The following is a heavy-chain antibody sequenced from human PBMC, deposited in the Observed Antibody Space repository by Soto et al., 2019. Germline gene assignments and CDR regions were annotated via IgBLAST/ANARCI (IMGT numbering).Heavy chain of an antibody. J-gene: IGHJ6*02. CDR2: IYPGDSET. V-gene: IGHV5-51*01. Sequence: EVQLVQSGAEVKKPGESLKISCKGSGYSFTSYWIVWVRQMPGKGLEWMGYIYPGDSETRYSPSLQGQVTMSADKSTSNAYLQWSSLKASDTAMYYCARRSYCDGDCTRRPYDYYGMDVWGQGTTVTVSS. CDR3: ARRSYCDGDCTRRPYDYYGMDV. D-gene: IGHD2-21*02. CDR1: GYSFTSYW.